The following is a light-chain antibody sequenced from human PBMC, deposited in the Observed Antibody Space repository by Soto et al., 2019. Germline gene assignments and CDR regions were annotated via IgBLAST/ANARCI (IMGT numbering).Light chain of an antibody. Sequence: QSVLTQPASVSGSPGQSVTISCTGTSSDVGSYNYVAWYQQFPGKTPKLIIYEVRNRPSGVSSRFSGSKSGNTASLTISGLQAEDEADYYCCSYTRTSISVFGTGTKLTVL. CDR3: CSYTRTSISV. CDR2: EVR. J-gene: IGLJ1*01. CDR1: SSDVGSYNY. V-gene: IGLV2-14*01.